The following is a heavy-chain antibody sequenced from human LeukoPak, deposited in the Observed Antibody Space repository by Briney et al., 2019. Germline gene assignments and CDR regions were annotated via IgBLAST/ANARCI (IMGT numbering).Heavy chain of an antibody. CDR2: TYYRSKWYN. V-gene: IGHV6-1*01. CDR1: GDSVSSNGAA. D-gene: IGHD6-19*01. Sequence: SQTLSLTCAISGDSVSSNGAAWNWIRQSPSRGLXXXXXTYYRSKWYNDYAVSVKSRMTINPDTSKNQFSLQLNSVTPEDTAVYYCARAGYSSGWYDYWGQGTLVTVSS. J-gene: IGHJ4*02. CDR3: ARAGYSSGWYDY.